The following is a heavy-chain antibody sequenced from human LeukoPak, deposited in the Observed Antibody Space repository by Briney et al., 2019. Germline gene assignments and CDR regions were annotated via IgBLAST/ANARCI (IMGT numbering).Heavy chain of an antibody. D-gene: IGHD1-7*01. CDR1: GDSLSSNSAA. CDR3: ARGTGTTLGY. J-gene: IGHJ4*02. CDR2: TYYRSKWYN. V-gene: IGHV6-1*01. Sequence: SQTLSLTCAFSGDSLSSNSAAWNWLRQSPSRDLEWLGRTYYRSKWYNDYAVSVKSRITINPDTSKNQFSLQLNSVTPEDTAVYYCARGTGTTLGYWGQGTLVTVSS.